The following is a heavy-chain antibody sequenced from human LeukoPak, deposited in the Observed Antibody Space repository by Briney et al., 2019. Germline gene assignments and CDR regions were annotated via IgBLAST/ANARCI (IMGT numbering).Heavy chain of an antibody. Sequence: SETLSLTCTVSGGSISSGGYYWSWIRQHPGKGLEWIGYIYYSGSTYYNPSLRSRVTISVDTSKNHFSLRLSSVTAADTALYYCAKEGGTRGTFDVWGQGTMVTVSS. CDR1: GGSISSGGYY. CDR2: IYYSGST. CDR3: AKEGGTRGTFDV. J-gene: IGHJ3*01. D-gene: IGHD3/OR15-3a*01. V-gene: IGHV4-31*03.